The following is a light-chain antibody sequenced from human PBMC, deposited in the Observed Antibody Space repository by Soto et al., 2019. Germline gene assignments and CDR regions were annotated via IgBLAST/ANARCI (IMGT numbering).Light chain of an antibody. Sequence: DIQMTQSPSSLSASVGDRVTITCQASQDISNYLNWYLQKPGKAPNLLIYTTSILESGVPSRFSGSGSGTDFTLTISSLQPEDFATYFCQQSYSRPRTFGQGSKV. J-gene: IGKJ1*01. CDR2: TTS. CDR1: QDISNY. CDR3: QQSYSRPRT. V-gene: IGKV1-39*01.